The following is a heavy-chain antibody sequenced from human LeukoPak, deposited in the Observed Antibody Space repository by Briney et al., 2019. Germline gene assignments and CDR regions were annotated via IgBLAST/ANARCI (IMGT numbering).Heavy chain of an antibody. CDR2: ISSSNTYI. V-gene: IGHV3-21*01. Sequence: SGGSLRLSCAGSGFNFIDNSMHWVRQAPGKGLEWVSSISSSNTYIYYRDSVKGRFTISRDNAKNSLFLQMNSLRAEDTAVYYCARGYCSGTSCYMFASWGQGTRVTVSS. J-gene: IGHJ4*02. CDR3: ARGYCSGTSCYMFAS. CDR1: GFNFIDNS. D-gene: IGHD2-2*02.